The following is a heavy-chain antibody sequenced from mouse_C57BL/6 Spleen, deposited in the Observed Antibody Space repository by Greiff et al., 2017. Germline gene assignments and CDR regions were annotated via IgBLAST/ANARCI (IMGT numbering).Heavy chain of an antibody. V-gene: IGHV1-64*01. Sequence: QVQLKQPGAELVKPGASVKLSCKASGYTFTSYWMHWVKQRPGQGLEWIGMIHPNSGSTNYNEKFKSKATLTVDKSSSTAYMQLSSLTSEDSAVYYCARGGKTYYSNYDWFAYWGQGTLVTVSA. D-gene: IGHD2-5*01. CDR1: GYTFTSYW. CDR3: ARGGKTYYSNYDWFAY. J-gene: IGHJ3*01. CDR2: IHPNSGST.